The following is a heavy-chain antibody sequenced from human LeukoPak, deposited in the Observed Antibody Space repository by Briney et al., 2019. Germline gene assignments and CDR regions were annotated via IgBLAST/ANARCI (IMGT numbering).Heavy chain of an antibody. CDR1: GFTFDDYG. Sequence: PGGSLRLSCAASGFTFDDYGMSWVRQAPGKGLEWVSGINWNGGSTGYADSVKGRFTISRDNAKNSLYLQMNSLRAEDTALYYCARDRRYYDILTGYYDYWGQGTLVTVSS. D-gene: IGHD3-9*01. V-gene: IGHV3-20*04. CDR2: INWNGGST. CDR3: ARDRRYYDILTGYYDY. J-gene: IGHJ4*02.